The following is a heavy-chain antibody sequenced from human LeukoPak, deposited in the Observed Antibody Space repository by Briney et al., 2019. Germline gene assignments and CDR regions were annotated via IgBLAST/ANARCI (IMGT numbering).Heavy chain of an antibody. CDR2: INQGEGEK. V-gene: IGHV3-7*03. Sequence: GGSLRLSCAASGFSFSDWSMSWVRQAPGKGLEWVANINQGEGEKYYVDSVKGRFTISRDNAKKSLFLQMNSLRAEDTAVYYCARGRFIAGTTAYYFDYWGQGTLVTVSS. CDR3: ARGRFIAGTTAYYFDY. J-gene: IGHJ4*02. CDR1: GFSFSDWS. D-gene: IGHD1-26*01.